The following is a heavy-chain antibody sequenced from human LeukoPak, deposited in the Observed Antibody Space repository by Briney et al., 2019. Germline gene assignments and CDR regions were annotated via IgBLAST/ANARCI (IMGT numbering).Heavy chain of an antibody. CDR2: SRNKAKSYTT. Sequence: GGSLRLSCAASGFTFSDHYMDWVRQAPGKGLEWVGRSRNKAKSYTTEYASSVKSRFTISRDDSKNSVYLQMNSLKTKDTAEYYCARGRITDYWGQGTLVTVSS. CDR3: ARGRITDY. CDR1: GFTFSDHY. V-gene: IGHV3-72*01. D-gene: IGHD3-10*01. J-gene: IGHJ4*02.